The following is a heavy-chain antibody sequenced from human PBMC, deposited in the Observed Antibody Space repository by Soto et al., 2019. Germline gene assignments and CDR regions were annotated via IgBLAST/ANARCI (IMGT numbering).Heavy chain of an antibody. Sequence: KPSETLSLTCAVYGGSFSGYYWSWIRQPPGKGLEWIGEINHSGSTNYNPSLKSRVTISVDTSKNQFSLKLSSVTAADTAVYYCARGFIYYGSGSYYNKDYYYGMDVWGQGTTVTVSS. CDR3: ARGFIYYGSGSYYNKDYYYGMDV. CDR2: INHSGST. J-gene: IGHJ6*02. V-gene: IGHV4-34*01. CDR1: GGSFSGYY. D-gene: IGHD3-10*01.